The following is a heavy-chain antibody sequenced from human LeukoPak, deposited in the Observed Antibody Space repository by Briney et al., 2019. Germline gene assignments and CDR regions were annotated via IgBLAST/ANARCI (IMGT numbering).Heavy chain of an antibody. D-gene: IGHD3-3*01. CDR2: ISYDGSDE. CDR1: GFTFGSYS. Sequence: GGSLRLSCAASGFTFGSYSMNWVRQAPGKGLEWVGVISYDGSDEYYTDSVKGRFTISRDNSKNTVYLQMNSLRADDTAVYYCARDFTPEWFDIHWGQGTLVTVS. CDR3: ARDFTPEWFDIH. V-gene: IGHV3-30*03. J-gene: IGHJ4*02.